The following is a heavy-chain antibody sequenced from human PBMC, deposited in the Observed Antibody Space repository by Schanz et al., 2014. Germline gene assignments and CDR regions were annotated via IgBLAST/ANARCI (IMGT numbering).Heavy chain of an antibody. J-gene: IGHJ4*02. CDR2: IDGKSTTV. CDR3: AKDPSHGDYDYYFDY. CDR1: GFTFRDYY. V-gene: IGHV3-11*04. D-gene: IGHD3-22*01. Sequence: QVQLVESGGGLVKPGGSLRLSCAASGFTFRDYYMSWIRQAPGKGLEWLSYIDGKSTTVYYADSVKGRFTVSRDNARNSLYLHMNTLGAEDTAVYYCAKDPSHGDYDYYFDYWGQGTLVTVSS.